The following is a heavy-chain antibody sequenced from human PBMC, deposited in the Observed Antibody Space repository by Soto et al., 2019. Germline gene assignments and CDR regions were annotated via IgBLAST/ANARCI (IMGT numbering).Heavy chain of an antibody. J-gene: IGHJ4*02. CDR1: GYTFTSYG. Sequence: ASVKVSCKASGYTFTSYGISWVRQAPGQGLEWMGWISAYNGNTNYAQKLQGRVTMTTDTSTSTAYMELRSLRSDGTAVYYCARDRSPAYYDILTGYSSGPWGQGTLVTVSS. V-gene: IGHV1-18*01. CDR2: ISAYNGNT. D-gene: IGHD3-9*01. CDR3: ARDRSPAYYDILTGYSSGP.